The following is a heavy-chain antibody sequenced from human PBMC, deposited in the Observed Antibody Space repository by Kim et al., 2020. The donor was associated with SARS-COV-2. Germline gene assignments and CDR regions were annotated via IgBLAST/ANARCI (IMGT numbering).Heavy chain of an antibody. CDR1: GLTFSSYA. V-gene: IGHV3-30-3*01. CDR2: ISYDGSNK. D-gene: IGHD3-16*01. J-gene: IGHJ3*02. Sequence: GGSLRLSCAASGLTFSSYAMHWVRQAPGKGLEWVAVISYDGSNKYYADPVKGRFTISRDNSKNTLYLQMNSLRAEDTAVYYCASLWETTSTAFDIWGQGTMVTVSS. CDR3: ASLWETTSTAFDI.